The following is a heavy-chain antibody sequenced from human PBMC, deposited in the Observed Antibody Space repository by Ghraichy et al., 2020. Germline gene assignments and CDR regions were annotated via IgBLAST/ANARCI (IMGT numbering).Heavy chain of an antibody. J-gene: IGHJ6*02. CDR1: GFSLSDYN. CDR3: ARASSVVRFYYYGGMDV. V-gene: IGHV3-48*02. D-gene: IGHD4-23*01. CDR2: ITSSSRFI. Sequence: GGSLRLSCVGSGFSLSDYNMNWVRQSPGKGLEWVSYITSSSRFISYADSVKGRFTISRDNAQDSLYLQMNSLRDEDTGIYYCARASSVVRFYYYGGMDVWGQGTTVTVSS.